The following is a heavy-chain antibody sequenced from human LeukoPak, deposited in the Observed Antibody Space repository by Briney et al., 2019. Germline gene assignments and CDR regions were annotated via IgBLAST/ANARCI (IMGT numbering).Heavy chain of an antibody. J-gene: IGHJ5*02. D-gene: IGHD6-13*01. V-gene: IGHV3-20*04. CDR2: INWNGGST. CDR3: ARDTGIAAAGPFDP. Sequence: GGSLRLSCAASGFTFDDYGMSWVRQAPGKGLEWVSGINWNGGSTGYADSVKGRFTISRDNAKNSLYLQMNSLRAEDTALYYCARDTGIAAAGPFDPWGQGTLVTASS. CDR1: GFTFDDYG.